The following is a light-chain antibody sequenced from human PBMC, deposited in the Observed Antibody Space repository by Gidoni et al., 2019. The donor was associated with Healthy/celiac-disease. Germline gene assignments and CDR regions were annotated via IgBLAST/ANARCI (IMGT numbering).Light chain of an antibody. CDR1: SSDAGGYNY. Sequence: QSALTQPAPVSGSPGQPITISCTGTSSDAGGYNYVSWYQQHPGKAPKRMIYDVSNRPSGVSNRCSGSKSGDTASLTISGLQAEDEADYYCSSYTSSSAYVFGTGTKVTVL. J-gene: IGLJ1*01. CDR3: SSYTSSSAYV. V-gene: IGLV2-14*01. CDR2: DVS.